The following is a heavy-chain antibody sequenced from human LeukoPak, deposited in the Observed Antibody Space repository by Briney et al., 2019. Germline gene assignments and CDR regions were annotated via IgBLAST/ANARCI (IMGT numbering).Heavy chain of an antibody. CDR1: GFNFSIHW. CDR2: IPDDGSET. CDR3: ARGWAAIPD. J-gene: IGHJ1*01. Sequence: GGSLRLSCAASGFNFSIHWMTWVRQAPGKGLEWVANIPDDGSETNYVDSVKGRFIISRDDAKNLLSLQMSSLREEDTALYYCARGWAAIPDWGQGTLVTVSS. D-gene: IGHD2-15*01. V-gene: IGHV3-7*01.